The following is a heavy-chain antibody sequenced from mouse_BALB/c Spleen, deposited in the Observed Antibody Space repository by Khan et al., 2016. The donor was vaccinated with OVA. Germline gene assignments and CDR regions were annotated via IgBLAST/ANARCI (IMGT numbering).Heavy chain of an antibody. D-gene: IGHD2-5*01. Sequence: QVQLKESGPELVKPGASVKISCKASGYPFPDYHIKWVKQHTGQGLECIGWFYPGSGHTKYNEKFKDKATLTVDTSFRTAYMQLSSLPSEDSADDFCARGSNCSSTTWFRCWGRGPLITISA. J-gene: IGHJ3*01. CDR1: GYPFPDYH. CDR2: FYPGSGHT. V-gene: IGHV1-84*02. CDR3: ARGSNCSSTTWFRC.